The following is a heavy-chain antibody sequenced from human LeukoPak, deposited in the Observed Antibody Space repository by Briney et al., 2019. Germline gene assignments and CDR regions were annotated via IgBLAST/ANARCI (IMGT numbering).Heavy chain of an antibody. CDR1: GDSVSSDSAA. CDR3: ARGTGCGGGSCPISHYYYHYYMDV. V-gene: IGHV6-1*01. CDR2: TYYRSKWYN. D-gene: IGHD2-15*01. Sequence: SQTLSLTCAISGDSVSSDSAAWNWIRQSPSRGLERLGRTYYRSKWYNDYAVSVKSRITINPDTSENQFSLQLNSVTPEDTAVYYCARGTGCGGGSCPISHYYYHYYMDVWGKGTTVTVSS. J-gene: IGHJ6*03.